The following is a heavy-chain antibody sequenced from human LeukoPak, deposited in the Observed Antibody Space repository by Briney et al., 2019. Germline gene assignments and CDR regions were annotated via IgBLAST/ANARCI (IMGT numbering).Heavy chain of an antibody. J-gene: IGHJ6*02. Sequence: SETLSLTCAVYGGSFSGYYWRWIRQPPGKGLEWIGEINHSGSTNYNPSLKSRVTISLDTSKNQFSLKLSSVTAADTAVYYCARGPQGEKYYYYGMDVWGQGTTVTASS. CDR2: INHSGST. CDR3: ARGPQGEKYYYYGMDV. V-gene: IGHV4-34*01. D-gene: IGHD2-21*01. CDR1: GGSFSGYY.